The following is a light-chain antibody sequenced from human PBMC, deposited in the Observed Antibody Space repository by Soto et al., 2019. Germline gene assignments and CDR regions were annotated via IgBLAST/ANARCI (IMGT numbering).Light chain of an antibody. CDR3: TSYTGSSTLGV. CDR2: AVT. J-gene: IGLJ2*01. V-gene: IGLV2-14*01. CDR1: RSDVGGYNY. Sequence: QSALTQPASVSGSPGQAITISCTGTRSDVGGYNYVSWYQQHPGKAPKLIIYAVTDRPSGVSSRFSGSKSGNTASLTISGLQAEDEADYYCTSYTGSSTLGVFGGGTKLTVL.